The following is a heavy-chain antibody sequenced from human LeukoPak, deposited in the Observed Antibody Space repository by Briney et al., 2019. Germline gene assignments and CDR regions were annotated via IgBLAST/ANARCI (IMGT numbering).Heavy chain of an antibody. D-gene: IGHD5-18*01. J-gene: IGHJ5*02. V-gene: IGHV4-39*01. CDR3: ARPVHTGPWVDTAMASYST. CDR1: GGSSSSSSYY. Sequence: SETLSLTCTVSGGSSSSSSYYWGWIRQPPGKGLEWIGSIYYSGSTYYNPSLKSRVTISVDTSKNQFSLKLSSVTAADTAVYYCARPVHTGPWVDTAMASYSTWGQGTLVTVSS. CDR2: IYYSGST.